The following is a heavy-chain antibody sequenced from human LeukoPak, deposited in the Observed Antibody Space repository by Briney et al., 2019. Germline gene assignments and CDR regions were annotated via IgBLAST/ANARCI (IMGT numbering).Heavy chain of an antibody. D-gene: IGHD5-24*01. CDR3: ARDLHGHFDC. J-gene: IGHJ4*02. CDR1: GFIFSSAW. CDR2: IKQDGSEK. V-gene: IGHV3-7*05. Sequence: PGGSLRLSCAASGFIFSSAWMSWVRQAPGKGLEWVANIKQDGSEKYYVDSVKGRFTVSRDNAKNSLYLQMNSLRVEDTAVYYCARDLHGHFDCWGQGTLATVSS.